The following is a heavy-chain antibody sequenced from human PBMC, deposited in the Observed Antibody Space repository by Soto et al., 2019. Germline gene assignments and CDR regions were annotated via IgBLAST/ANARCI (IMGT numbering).Heavy chain of an antibody. V-gene: IGHV4-39*01. J-gene: IGHJ5*02. CDR3: ARPGIAARSWFDP. D-gene: IGHD6-6*01. CDR1: GGSISSSSYY. Sequence: QLQLQESGPGLVKPSETLTLTCTVSGGSISSSSYYWGWIRQPPGKGLEWIGSIYYSGSTYYNPSLKSRVTISINTSENQFSLKLSSVTAADTAVYYCARPGIAARSWFDPWGQGTLVTVSS. CDR2: IYYSGST.